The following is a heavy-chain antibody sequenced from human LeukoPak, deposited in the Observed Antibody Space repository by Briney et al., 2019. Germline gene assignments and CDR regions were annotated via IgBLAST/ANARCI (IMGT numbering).Heavy chain of an antibody. D-gene: IGHD6-6*01. CDR3: ARGSVVIFPYSSPYYFDY. CDR1: GYTFTSYD. V-gene: IGHV1-8*03. CDR2: MSPNSGNT. J-gene: IGHJ4*02. Sequence: ASVKVSCKASGYTFTSYDINWVPQATGQGLEWMGWMSPNSGNTGYAQKFQGRVTITRNTSISTAYMELSSLRSEDTAVYYCARGSVVIFPYSSPYYFDYCGQGTLVTVSS.